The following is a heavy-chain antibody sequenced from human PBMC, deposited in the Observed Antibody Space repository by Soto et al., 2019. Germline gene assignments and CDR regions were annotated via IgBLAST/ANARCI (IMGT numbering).Heavy chain of an antibody. D-gene: IGHD6-25*01. CDR1: GGTFSSYA. J-gene: IGHJ2*01. V-gene: IGHV1-69*12. CDR3: AQTLGLAAAGPGRFDL. Sequence: QVQLVQSGAEVKKPGSSVKVSCKASGGTFSSYAISWVRQAPGQGLEWMGGIIPLFARANYAQKFQGRVTITAAAXTIXAYMERSSLRSEDTAVYYCAQTLGLAAAGPGRFDLWGRGTLVTVSS. CDR2: IIPLFARA.